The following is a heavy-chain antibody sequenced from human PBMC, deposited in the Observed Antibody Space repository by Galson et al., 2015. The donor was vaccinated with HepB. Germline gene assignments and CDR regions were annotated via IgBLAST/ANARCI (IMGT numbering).Heavy chain of an antibody. CDR2: ISAYNRKT. D-gene: IGHD2-21*02. J-gene: IGHJ5*02. CDR3: ARGWFVVGVTAIQNNWFDP. Sequence: YSFSSYSITWVRQAPGQGLDWMGWISAYNRKTNYAQKFQGRVTMTTDTSTSTAYMEVRRLRSDDTSVYYCARGWFVVGVTAIQNNWFDPWGQGTLVTVSS. CDR1: YSFSSYS. V-gene: IGHV1-18*01.